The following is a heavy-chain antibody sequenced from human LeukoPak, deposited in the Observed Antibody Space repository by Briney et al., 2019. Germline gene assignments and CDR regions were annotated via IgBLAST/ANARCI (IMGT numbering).Heavy chain of an antibody. J-gene: IGHJ3*02. Sequence: GGSLRLSCAASGFTFSNYGMSWVRQAPGKGLEWVSSISGSGDSTYYADSVKGRFTISRDNAKNSLYLQMNGLRAEDTALYYCARYRFVVGATDSFDIWGQGTMVTVSS. V-gene: IGHV3-23*01. CDR3: ARYRFVVGATDSFDI. CDR1: GFTFSNYG. CDR2: ISGSGDST. D-gene: IGHD1-26*01.